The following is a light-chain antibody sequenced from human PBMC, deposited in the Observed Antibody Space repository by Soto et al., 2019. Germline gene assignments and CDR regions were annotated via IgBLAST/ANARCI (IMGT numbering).Light chain of an antibody. CDR1: SSGIRDYNY. J-gene: IGLJ1*01. V-gene: IGLV2-14*01. CDR2: EVS. Sequence: QSALTQPASVSGSPGQSITISCTGTSSGIRDYNYVSWYQQLPGNAPKLIMYEVSNRPSGISNRFSGSKSGNTASLTISGLQAEDEADYYCSSKSPDFFVTGTKLTVL. CDR3: SSKSPDF.